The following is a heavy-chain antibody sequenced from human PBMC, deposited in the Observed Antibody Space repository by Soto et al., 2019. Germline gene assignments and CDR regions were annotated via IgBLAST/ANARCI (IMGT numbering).Heavy chain of an antibody. D-gene: IGHD5-18*01. Sequence: GESLKHSCNGSGYSFTSYWIGWVSQMPGKGLEWMGIIYPGDSDTRYSPSFQGQVTISADKSISTAYLQWSSLKASDTAMYYCARGGYSYGSHYYYYYGMDVWGQGTTVTVSS. CDR2: IYPGDSDT. CDR3: ARGGYSYGSHYYYYYGMDV. V-gene: IGHV5-51*01. CDR1: GYSFTSYW. J-gene: IGHJ6*02.